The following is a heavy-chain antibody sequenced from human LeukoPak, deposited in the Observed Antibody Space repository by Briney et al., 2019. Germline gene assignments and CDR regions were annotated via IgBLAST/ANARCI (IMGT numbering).Heavy chain of an antibody. CDR3: ASRVLRTDFDY. CDR1: GGSISSYY. V-gene: IGHV4-59*08. CDR2: IYYSGST. J-gene: IGHJ4*02. Sequence: SETLSLTCTVSGGSISSYYWSWIRQPPGKGLEWIGYIYYSGSTNYNPSLKSRVTISVDTSKNQFSLKLSSVTAADTAVYYCASRVLRTDFDYWGQGTLVTVSS. D-gene: IGHD3-10*01.